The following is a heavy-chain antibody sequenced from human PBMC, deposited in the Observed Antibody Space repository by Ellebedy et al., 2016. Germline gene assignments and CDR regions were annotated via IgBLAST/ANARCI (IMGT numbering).Heavy chain of an antibody. V-gene: IGHV3-48*02. CDR1: GFSFSDYN. J-gene: IGHJ4*02. CDR2: ISSSISTI. Sequence: GESLKISXVGSGFSFSDYNMNWVRQAPGKRLEWLSYISSSISTIWYADSVKGRFTVSRDNAKNSLYLQMNSLRDEDSAVYYCSREYSNTWYADFWGQGTLVTVSS. CDR3: SREYSNTWYADF. D-gene: IGHD6-13*01.